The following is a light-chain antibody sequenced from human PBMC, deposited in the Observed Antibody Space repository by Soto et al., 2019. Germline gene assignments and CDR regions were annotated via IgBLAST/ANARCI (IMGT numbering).Light chain of an antibody. CDR1: QGISNY. Sequence: DLQMTQYPSSLSSSLGDSVTITCRASQGISNYLAWYQQKPGQVPKILINADSTLQSGVPYRLSGSGSGTDLNLSISRLQPEDVATYYCQKYNSAPRTCGQGTKVDIK. CDR3: QKYNSAPRT. J-gene: IGKJ1*01. CDR2: ADS. V-gene: IGKV1-27*01.